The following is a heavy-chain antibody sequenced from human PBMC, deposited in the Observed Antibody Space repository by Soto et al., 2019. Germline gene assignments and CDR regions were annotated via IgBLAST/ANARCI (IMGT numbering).Heavy chain of an antibody. D-gene: IGHD3-10*01. Sequence: PSETLSLTCTVSGGSISSSSYYCGWIRQPPGKGLEWIGSIYYSGSTYYNPSLKSRVTISVDTSKNQFFLKLSSVTAADTAVYYCAGIMVRGVIIHYYYGMDVWGQGTTVTVSS. J-gene: IGHJ6*02. CDR1: GGSISSSSYY. CDR3: AGIMVRGVIIHYYYGMDV. CDR2: IYYSGST. V-gene: IGHV4-39*01.